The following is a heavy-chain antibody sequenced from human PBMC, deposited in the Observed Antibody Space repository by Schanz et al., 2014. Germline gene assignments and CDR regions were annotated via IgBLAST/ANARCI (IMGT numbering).Heavy chain of an antibody. V-gene: IGHV3-23*04. J-gene: IGHJ4*02. CDR3: AKVWGSDYFYPFDY. CDR2: ISGGGGSA. D-gene: IGHD3-22*01. Sequence: EVQLVESGGRLVQPGGSLRLSCAASGFTFNNYDMNWVRLVPGKGPECVSGISGGGGSAYYADSVKGRFTISRDNSKNTLYLQMSSLRAEDTAVYYCAKVWGSDYFYPFDYWGQGTLVTVSS. CDR1: GFTFNNYD.